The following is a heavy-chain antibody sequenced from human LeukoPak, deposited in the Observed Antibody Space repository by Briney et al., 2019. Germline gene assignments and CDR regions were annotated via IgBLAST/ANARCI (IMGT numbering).Heavy chain of an antibody. D-gene: IGHD3-22*01. V-gene: IGHV4-4*02. Sequence: SGTLSLTCAVSGGSISSSDWWRWVRQPPGKGLEWIGEIYHSGSTNYNPSLKSRVTISVDKSKNQFSLKFSSVTAADTAVYYCARVAYYSDRSAFAFFDYWGRGTLVTVSS. CDR1: GGSISSSDW. CDR3: ARVAYYSDRSAFAFFDY. J-gene: IGHJ4*02. CDR2: IYHSGST.